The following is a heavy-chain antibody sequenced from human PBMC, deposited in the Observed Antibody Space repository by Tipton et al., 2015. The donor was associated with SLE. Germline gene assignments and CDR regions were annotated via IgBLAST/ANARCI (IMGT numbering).Heavy chain of an antibody. V-gene: IGHV4-31*03. CDR2: IYYSGNT. D-gene: IGHD1-7*01. Sequence: LRLSCTVSGGPISSGGYYWTWIRQLPGKGLEWIGYIYYSGNTYYNPSLGSRLTISVDTSKDQFSLRLTSVTAADTAVYYCARATDWNLSPDVWGKGTTVTVSS. CDR1: GGPISSGGYY. CDR3: ARATDWNLSPDV. J-gene: IGHJ6*04.